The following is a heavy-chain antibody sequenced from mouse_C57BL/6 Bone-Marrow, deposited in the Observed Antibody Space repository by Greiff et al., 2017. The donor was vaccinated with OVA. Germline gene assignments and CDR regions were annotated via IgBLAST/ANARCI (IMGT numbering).Heavy chain of an antibody. Sequence: VQLQQSGAELARPGASVKLSCKASGYTFTSYGISWVKQSPGQGLEWIGEIYPRSGDTYYNEKFKGKATLTADKSSSTAYMELRSLTSEDSAVYFCARGGRSPFTDGGQGTRVTVAA. J-gene: IGHJ3*01. CDR1: GYTFTSYG. D-gene: IGHD1-1*01. CDR3: ARGGRSPFTD. CDR2: IYPRSGDT. V-gene: IGHV1-81*01.